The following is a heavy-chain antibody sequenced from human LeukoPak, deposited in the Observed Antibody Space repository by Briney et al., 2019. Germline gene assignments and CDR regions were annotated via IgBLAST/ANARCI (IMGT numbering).Heavy chain of an antibody. V-gene: IGHV1-8*01. Sequence: ASVKVSCKASGYTFTSYDINWVRQATGQGLEWMGWMNPNSGNTGYAQKFLGRVTMTRNTSISTAYMELSSLRSEDTAVYYCARGPTTRYYYGSGSYYQDWGQGTLVTVSS. J-gene: IGHJ4*02. CDR1: GYTFTSYD. D-gene: IGHD3-10*01. CDR3: ARGPTTRYYYGSGSYYQD. CDR2: MNPNSGNT.